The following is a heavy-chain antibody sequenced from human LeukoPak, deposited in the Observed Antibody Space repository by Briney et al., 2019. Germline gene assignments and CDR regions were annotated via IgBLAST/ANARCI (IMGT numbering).Heavy chain of an antibody. CDR2: IGSSGST. Sequence: GGSLRLSCAASGFTFSSYAMTWVRQAPGKGLEWVSAIGSSGSTFYADSVKGRFTISRDNSKNTLYLQMNSLRGEDTAVYYCAKGTSWLSPYYYMDVWGTGTTVTVSS. V-gene: IGHV3-23*01. CDR3: AKGTSWLSPYYYMDV. J-gene: IGHJ6*03. D-gene: IGHD2-2*01. CDR1: GFTFSSYA.